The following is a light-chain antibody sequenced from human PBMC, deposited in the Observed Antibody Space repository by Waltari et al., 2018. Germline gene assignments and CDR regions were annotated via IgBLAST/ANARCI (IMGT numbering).Light chain of an antibody. CDR3: QSYGISLGASRV. CDR1: HSNIGAGYD. CDR2: GNI. Sequence: QSVLTQPPPVSGAPGQRVTSSCTRTHSNIGAGYDAQWYPHPPGTAPKLLIYGNIHRPSGVPDRFSDAKSGSSTSLAITGLRTEDEADYYCQSYGISLGASRVFGGGTKVTVL. J-gene: IGLJ3*02. V-gene: IGLV1-40*01.